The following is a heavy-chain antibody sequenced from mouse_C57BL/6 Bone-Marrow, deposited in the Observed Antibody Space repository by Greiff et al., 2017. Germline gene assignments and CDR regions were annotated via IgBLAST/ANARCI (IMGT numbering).Heavy chain of an antibody. Sequence: VQLQQPGAELVKPGASVKMSCKASGYTFTSYWINWVKQRPGQGLEWIGDIYPGSGSTNYNEKFKSKATLTVDKSSSTAYMQLRSLTSEDSAVYYCARTGYYYDFWCWGTTPTVTA. CDR1: GYTFTSYW. D-gene: IGHD4-1*01. CDR3: ARTGYYYDF. J-gene: IGHJ2*01. V-gene: IGHV1-55*01. CDR2: IYPGSGST.